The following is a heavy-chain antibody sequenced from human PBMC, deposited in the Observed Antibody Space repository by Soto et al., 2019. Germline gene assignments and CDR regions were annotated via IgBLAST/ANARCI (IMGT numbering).Heavy chain of an antibody. Sequence: QVQLVESGGGVVQPGRSLRLSCAASGFTFSSYGMHWVRQAPGKGLEWVAVIWYDGSNKYYADSVKGRFTISRDNSKNTLYLQMNSLRAEDTAVYYCARDLGRIAAAGAFDYWGQGTLVTVSS. CDR1: GFTFSSYG. CDR3: ARDLGRIAAAGAFDY. CDR2: IWYDGSNK. V-gene: IGHV3-33*01. D-gene: IGHD6-13*01. J-gene: IGHJ4*02.